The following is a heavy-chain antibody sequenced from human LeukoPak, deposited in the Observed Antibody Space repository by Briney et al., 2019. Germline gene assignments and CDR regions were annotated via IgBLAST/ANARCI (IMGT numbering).Heavy chain of an antibody. V-gene: IGHV4-34*01. D-gene: IGHD4-23*01. CDR3: ALDYGGNSGYFDY. CDR1: GGSFSGYY. Sequence: PSETLSLTCAVYGGSFSGYYWSWIRQPPGKGLEWIGEINHSGSTNYNPSLKSRVTISVDTSKNQFSLKLSSVTAADTAVYYCALDYGGNSGYFDYWGQGTLVTVSS. CDR2: INHSGST. J-gene: IGHJ4*02.